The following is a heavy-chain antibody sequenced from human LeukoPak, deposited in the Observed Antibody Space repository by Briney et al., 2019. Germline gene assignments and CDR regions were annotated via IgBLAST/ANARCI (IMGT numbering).Heavy chain of an antibody. J-gene: IGHJ4*02. D-gene: IGHD6-6*01. CDR3: ARSTSIGARVKDPYDS. CDR2: IDPNSGVT. CDR1: GYTFTAHY. Sequence: ASVKVSCKASGYTFTAHYLHWVRQAPGQGLEWMGWIDPNSGVTNSAQKFRGRVTVTRDTSITTAYMELSWLSSDDTAAYYCARSTSIGARVKDPYDSWGQGSLVTVSS. V-gene: IGHV1-2*02.